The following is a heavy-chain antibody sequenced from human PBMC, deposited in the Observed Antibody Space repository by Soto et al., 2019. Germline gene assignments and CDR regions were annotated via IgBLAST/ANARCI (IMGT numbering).Heavy chain of an antibody. CDR2: IIPIFGTA. D-gene: IGHD3-10*01. CDR1: GGTFSSYA. J-gene: IGHJ6*02. V-gene: IGHV1-69*13. Sequence: SVKVSCKASGGTFSSYAISWVRQAPGQGLEWMGGIIPIFGTANYAQKFQGRVTITADESTSTAYMELSSLRSEDTAVYYCARDALLWFGGNNYGMDVWGQGTTVTVSS. CDR3: ARDALLWFGGNNYGMDV.